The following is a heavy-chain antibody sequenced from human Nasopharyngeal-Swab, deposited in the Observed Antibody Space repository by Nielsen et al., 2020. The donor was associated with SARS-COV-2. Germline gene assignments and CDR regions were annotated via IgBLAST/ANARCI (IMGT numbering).Heavy chain of an antibody. CDR3: IKGVDITSRTARAFDI. Sequence: SLKISCVASGFIFDDYSMHWVRQGPGRALEWVAGIAWISVVIGYAESVKGQFTISRDNAKNSLYLEMNSLRPEDTALYYCIKGVDITSRTARAFDIWGQGTMVTVSS. J-gene: IGHJ3*02. V-gene: IGHV3-9*01. CDR1: GFIFDDYS. CDR2: IAWISVVI. D-gene: IGHD5-12*01.